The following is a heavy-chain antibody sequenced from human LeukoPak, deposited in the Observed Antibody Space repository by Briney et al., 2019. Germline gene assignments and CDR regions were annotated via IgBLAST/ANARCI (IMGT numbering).Heavy chain of an antibody. J-gene: IGHJ5*02. CDR3: ARDLGTHGPLYDFWSGYYPNWFDP. CDR2: ISAYNGNT. D-gene: IGHD3-3*01. V-gene: IGHV1-18*01. Sequence: GASVKVSCKASGYTFTSYVISWVRQAPGQGLEWMGWISAYNGNTNYAQKLQGRVTMTTDTSTSTAYMELRSLRSDDTAVYYCARDLGTHGPLYDFWSGYYPNWFDPWGQGTLVTVSS. CDR1: GYTFTSYV.